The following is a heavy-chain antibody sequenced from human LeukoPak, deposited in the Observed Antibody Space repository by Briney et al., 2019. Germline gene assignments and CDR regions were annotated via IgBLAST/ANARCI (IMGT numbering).Heavy chain of an antibody. Sequence: ASVKVSCKASGGTFSSYAISWVRQAPGQGLEWMGGIIPIFGTANYAQKFQGRVTITTDESTSTAYMELSSLRSEDTTVYYCARVRMTTVTTAPEYYGMDVWGQGTTVTVSS. D-gene: IGHD4-17*01. V-gene: IGHV1-69*05. CDR2: IIPIFGTA. CDR1: GGTFSSYA. CDR3: ARVRMTTVTTAPEYYGMDV. J-gene: IGHJ6*02.